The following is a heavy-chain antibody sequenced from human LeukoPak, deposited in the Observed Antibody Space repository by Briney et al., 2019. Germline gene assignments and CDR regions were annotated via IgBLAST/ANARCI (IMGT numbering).Heavy chain of an antibody. V-gene: IGHV4-59*04. CDR2: IYYSGST. CDR1: GGSISNSY. CDR3: ARRASYSSCDY. D-gene: IGHD5-12*01. Sequence: SETLSLTCTVSGGSISNSYWSWIRQPPGKGLECIGYIYYSGSTYYNPSLKRRVTISVDTSKNQFSLKLNSVTAADTAVYYCARRASYSSCDYWGQGTLVTVSS. J-gene: IGHJ4*02.